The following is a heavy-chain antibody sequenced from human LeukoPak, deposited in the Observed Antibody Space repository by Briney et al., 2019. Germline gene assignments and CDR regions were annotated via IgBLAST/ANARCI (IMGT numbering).Heavy chain of an antibody. CDR3: ARRRSSSWYGYFDY. Sequence: SVKVSCKASGGTFSSYAISWVRQAPGQGLEWMGGIIPIFGTANYAQKFQGRVTITADESTSTAYMKLSSLRSEDTAVYYCARRRSSSWYGYFDYWGQGTLVTVSS. J-gene: IGHJ4*02. CDR1: GGTFSSYA. V-gene: IGHV1-69*13. CDR2: IIPIFGTA. D-gene: IGHD6-13*01.